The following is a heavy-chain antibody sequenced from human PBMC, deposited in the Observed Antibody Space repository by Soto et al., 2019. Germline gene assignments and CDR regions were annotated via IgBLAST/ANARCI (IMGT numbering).Heavy chain of an antibody. D-gene: IGHD3-3*01. CDR3: ARVRWSESTIFGVVTSWYYYYMDV. J-gene: IGHJ6*03. Sequence: ASVKVSCKASGYTFTSYDINWVRQATGQGLEWMGWMNPNSGNTGYAQKFQGRVTMTRNTSISTAYMELSSLRSEDTAEYYCARVRWSESTIFGVVTSWYYYYMDVWGKGTTVTVSS. CDR1: GYTFTSYD. CDR2: MNPNSGNT. V-gene: IGHV1-8*01.